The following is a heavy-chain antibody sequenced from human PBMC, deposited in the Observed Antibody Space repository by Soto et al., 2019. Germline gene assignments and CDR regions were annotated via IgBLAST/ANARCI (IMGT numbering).Heavy chain of an antibody. Sequence: QVQLVESGGGLVKPGGSLRLSCAASGFTFSDYYMSWIRQAPGKGLEWVSYIGTSSSYTNYADSVKGRFTISRDNAKNSLYLSLYSLRAEDPAVYYCARDSDILTGSNAFDIWGQGTMVTVSS. CDR3: ARDSDILTGSNAFDI. CDR1: GFTFSDYY. J-gene: IGHJ3*02. D-gene: IGHD3-9*01. V-gene: IGHV3-11*05. CDR2: IGTSSSYT.